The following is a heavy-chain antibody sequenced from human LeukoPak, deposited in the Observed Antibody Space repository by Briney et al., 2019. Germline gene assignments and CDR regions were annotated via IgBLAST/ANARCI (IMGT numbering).Heavy chain of an antibody. CDR1: GASISSYY. CDR2: IYYTGST. D-gene: IGHD3-3*01. V-gene: IGHV4-59*01. CDR3: ARQRRDALFGVVMGFGFDY. J-gene: IGHJ4*02. Sequence: SETLSLTCTVSGASISSYYWSWIRLPPGKGLQWIGHIYYTGSTNYHPSLKSRVTMSVHTSKNQFSLNLNSVTAADTAVYYCARQRRDALFGVVMGFGFDYWGQGILVTVSS.